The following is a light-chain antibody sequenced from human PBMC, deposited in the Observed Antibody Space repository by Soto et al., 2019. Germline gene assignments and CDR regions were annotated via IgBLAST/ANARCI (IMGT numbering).Light chain of an antibody. Sequence: ERLMTQSPATLSVSLGERATLSCRASQSVRSDLAWYQQKPGQAPRLLIYDASTRATGIPARFSGSGSGTEFTLTISSLQSEDFAVYYCQQYNNWPITFGPGTKVDIK. CDR3: QQYNNWPIT. J-gene: IGKJ3*01. CDR1: QSVRSD. CDR2: DAS. V-gene: IGKV3-15*01.